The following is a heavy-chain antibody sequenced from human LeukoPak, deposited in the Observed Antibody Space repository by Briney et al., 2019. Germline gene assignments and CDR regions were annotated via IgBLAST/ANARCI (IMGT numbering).Heavy chain of an antibody. CDR1: GGSISSSSYY. V-gene: IGHV4-39*01. J-gene: IGHJ4*02. CDR3: AGLVVGTATIDY. D-gene: IGHD2-21*02. CDR2: IFYSGST. Sequence: PSETLSLTCTVSGGSISSSSYYWGWIRQPPGKGLEWIVNIFYSGSTYYNPSLKSRVTISVDTSKNQFSLKLRSVTAADTAVYYCAGLVVGTATIDYWGQGTLVTVSS.